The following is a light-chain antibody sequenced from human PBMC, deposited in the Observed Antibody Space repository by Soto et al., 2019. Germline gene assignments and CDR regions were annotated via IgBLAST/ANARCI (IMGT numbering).Light chain of an antibody. CDR3: NSYTTNNAFV. V-gene: IGLV2-14*03. CDR1: SGDIDTYDF. Sequence: QSALPQPAAVSVSPGQSITISCTGTSGDIDTYDFVSWYQVHPGKAPKLMIYDVTYRPSGVSDRFTGSRSDNAASLTISGLQPEDEAVYYCNSYTTNNAFVFGNGTKVTVL. J-gene: IGLJ1*01. CDR2: DVT.